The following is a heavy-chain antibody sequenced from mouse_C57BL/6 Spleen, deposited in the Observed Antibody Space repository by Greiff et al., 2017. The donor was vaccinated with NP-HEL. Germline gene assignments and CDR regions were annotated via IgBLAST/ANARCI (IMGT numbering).Heavy chain of an antibody. CDR2: ISYDGSN. J-gene: IGHJ2*01. CDR3: ARRGSSHFDY. Sequence: DVKLQESGPGLVKPSQSLSLTCSVTGYSITSVYYWNWIRQFPGNKLEWMGYISYDGSNNYNPSLKNRISITRDTSKNQFFLKLNSVTTEDTATYYCARRGSSHFDYWGQGTTLTVSS. CDR1: GYSITSVYY. V-gene: IGHV3-6*01. D-gene: IGHD1-1*01.